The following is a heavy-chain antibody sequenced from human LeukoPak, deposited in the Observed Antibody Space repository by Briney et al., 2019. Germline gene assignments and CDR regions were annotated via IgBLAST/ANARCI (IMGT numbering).Heavy chain of an antibody. CDR2: IGTSGDT. V-gene: IGHV3-13*04. CDR3: SRVGSSGWPNYFDS. J-gene: IGHJ4*02. Sequence: GGSLSLSCAASGFTFSSYDMHWVRQATGKGREWVSVIGTSGDTYYAGSVKGRFTISRENAKNSLYLQMNSLTAGDTAVYFCSRVGSSGWPNYFDSWGQGTLVTVSS. D-gene: IGHD6-19*01. CDR1: GFTFSSYD.